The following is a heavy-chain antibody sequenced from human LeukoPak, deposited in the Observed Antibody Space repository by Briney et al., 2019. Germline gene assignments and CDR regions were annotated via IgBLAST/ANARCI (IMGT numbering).Heavy chain of an antibody. V-gene: IGHV4-34*01. Sequence: SETLSLTCAVYGGSFSGYYWSWIRQPPGKGLEWIGEINYCGSTNYNPSLKSRVTISVDKSKSQYSLKLSYVTAADTAVYYCARGTSGSCSGGSCYSGWFDPWGQGTLVTVYS. CDR2: INYCGST. D-gene: IGHD2-15*01. CDR3: ARGTSGSCSGGSCYSGWFDP. J-gene: IGHJ5*02. CDR1: GGSFSGYY.